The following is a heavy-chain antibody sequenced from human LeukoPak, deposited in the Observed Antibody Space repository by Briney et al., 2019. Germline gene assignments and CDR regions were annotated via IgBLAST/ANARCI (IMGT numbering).Heavy chain of an antibody. D-gene: IGHD3-10*01. J-gene: IGHJ4*02. CDR2: INHSGST. V-gene: IGHV4-34*01. CDR1: GGSFSGYY. Sequence: SETLSLTCAVYGGSFSGYYWSWIRQPPGKGLEWIGEINHSGSTNYNPSLKSRVTISVDTSKNQFSLKLSSVTAADTAVYYCARHRLYGSGSYYRKNVYYFDYWGQGTLVTVSS. CDR3: ARHRLYGSGSYYRKNVYYFDY.